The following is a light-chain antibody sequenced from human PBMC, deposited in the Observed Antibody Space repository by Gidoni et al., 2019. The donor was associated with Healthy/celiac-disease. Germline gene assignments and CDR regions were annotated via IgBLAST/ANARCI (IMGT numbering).Light chain of an antibody. CDR3: MQRIEFPLT. Sequence: IVMTQTPLSLPVTPGEPAPIYCRSSQSLLDSDDGNTYLDWYLQKAGQSPQLLIYTLSYRASGVPDRFSGSGSGTEDVGVYYCMQRIEFPLTFGGGTKVEIK. J-gene: IGKJ4*01. V-gene: IGKV2-40*01. CDR2: TLS. CDR1: QSLLDSDDGNTY.